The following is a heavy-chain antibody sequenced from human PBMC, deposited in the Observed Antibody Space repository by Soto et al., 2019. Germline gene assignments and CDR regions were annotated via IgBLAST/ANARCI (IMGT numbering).Heavy chain of an antibody. V-gene: IGHV3-23*01. CDR2: ISGSGGST. D-gene: IGHD2-15*01. CDR1: GFTFSSYA. Sequence: PGGSLRLSCAASGFTFSSYAMSWVRQAPGKGLEWVSAISGSGGSTYYADSVKGRFTISRDNSKNTLYLQMNSLRAEDTAVYYCAKALGTVVVAAPLDYWGQGTMVTVYS. J-gene: IGHJ4*02. CDR3: AKALGTVVVAAPLDY.